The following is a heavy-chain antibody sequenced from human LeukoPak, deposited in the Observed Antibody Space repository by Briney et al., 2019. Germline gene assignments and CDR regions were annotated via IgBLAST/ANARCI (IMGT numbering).Heavy chain of an antibody. Sequence: SVKVSCKASGGTFSSYAISWVRQAPGQELEWMGGIIPIFGTANYAQKFQGRVTITTDESTSTAYMELSSLRSEDTAVYYCARAKYDDYVWGSYRYYFDYWGQGTLVTVSS. CDR1: GGTFSSYA. V-gene: IGHV1-69*05. D-gene: IGHD3-16*02. CDR3: ARAKYDDYVWGSYRYYFDY. J-gene: IGHJ4*02. CDR2: IIPIFGTA.